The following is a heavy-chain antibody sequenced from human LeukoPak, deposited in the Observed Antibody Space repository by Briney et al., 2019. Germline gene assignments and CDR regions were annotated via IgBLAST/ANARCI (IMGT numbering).Heavy chain of an antibody. CDR3: ARDSYSSSLEP. V-gene: IGHV3-7*01. J-gene: IGHJ5*02. Sequence: GGSLRLSCAASGLTFSSYWMSWVRQAPGKGLEWVANINQDGNRENYVESVKGRFSISRDNAKNSLFLQMHSLRAEGTAVYYCARDSYSSSLEPWGQGTLVTVSS. D-gene: IGHD6-13*01. CDR2: INQDGNRE. CDR1: GLTFSSYW.